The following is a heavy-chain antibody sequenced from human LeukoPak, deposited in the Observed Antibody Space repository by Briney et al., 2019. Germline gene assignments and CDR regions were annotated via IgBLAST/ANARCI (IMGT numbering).Heavy chain of an antibody. CDR3: ARDASATNAFDI. CDR1: GFTFSSYG. CDR2: IWYDGSNK. Sequence: TGGSLRLSCAASGFTFSSYGMHWVRQAPGKGLEWVAVIWYDGSNKYYADSVKGRFTISRDNSKNTLYLQMNSLRAEDTAVYYCARDASATNAFDIWGQGTMVTVSS. V-gene: IGHV3-33*08. J-gene: IGHJ3*02. D-gene: IGHD2-15*01.